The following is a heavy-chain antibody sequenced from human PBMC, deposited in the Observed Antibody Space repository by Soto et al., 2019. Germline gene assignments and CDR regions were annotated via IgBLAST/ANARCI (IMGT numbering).Heavy chain of an antibody. J-gene: IGHJ5*02. CDR1: GFSLNTTGVA. Sequence: ESGPTLVKPTQTLTLTCTFSGFSLNTTGVAVGWIRQPPGKALEWFALIYWDDDKRYSPSLRTRLTITKDTSKNQVVLTMTNMAPVDTATYYCAIAVVTTATSNWFDPWGQGTLVTVSS. CDR3: AIAVVTTATSNWFDP. D-gene: IGHD2-21*02. CDR2: IYWDDDK. V-gene: IGHV2-5*02.